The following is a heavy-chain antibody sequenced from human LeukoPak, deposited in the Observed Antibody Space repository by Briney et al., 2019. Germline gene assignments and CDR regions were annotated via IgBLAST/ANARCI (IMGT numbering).Heavy chain of an antibody. D-gene: IGHD5-12*01. CDR2: IYHSGSS. Sequence: SETLSLTCTVSGGSISIYYWTWIRQTPGKGLEWIGYIYHSGSSNYNPSLKSRVTISVDTSKNQFSLKLSSVTATDTAVYYCARGFRTVPTSYYFDYWGQGMFVTVSS. CDR3: ARGFRTVPTSYYFDY. V-gene: IGHV4-59*01. CDR1: GGSISIYY. J-gene: IGHJ4*02.